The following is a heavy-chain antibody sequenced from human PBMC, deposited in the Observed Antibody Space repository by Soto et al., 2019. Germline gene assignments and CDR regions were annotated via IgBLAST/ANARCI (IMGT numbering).Heavy chain of an antibody. Sequence: PGGSLRLSCAASGFTFSTYSMNWVRQAPGKGLECVSYISSSSSSTIFYADSVKGRFTISRDNAKNSLYLQMNSLRAEDTAVYYCARVAYYYDSSGYFYWGQGTLVTVSS. CDR2: ISSSSSSTI. J-gene: IGHJ4*02. D-gene: IGHD3-22*01. CDR3: ARVAYYYDSSGYFY. CDR1: GFTFSTYS. V-gene: IGHV3-48*01.